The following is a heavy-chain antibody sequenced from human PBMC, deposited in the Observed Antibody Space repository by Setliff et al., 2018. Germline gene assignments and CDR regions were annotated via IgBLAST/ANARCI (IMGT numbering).Heavy chain of an antibody. J-gene: IGHJ6*02. Sequence: GASVKVSCKASGYTFTSYDINWVRQATGQGLEWMGWMNPNSGNTGYAQKFQGRVTMTRNTSISTAYMGLSSLRSEDTAVYYCATYCSGGSCYSFLYNYYYYGMDVWGQGTTVTVSS. D-gene: IGHD2-15*01. CDR2: MNPNSGNT. V-gene: IGHV1-8*02. CDR1: GYTFTSYD. CDR3: ATYCSGGSCYSFLYNYYYYGMDV.